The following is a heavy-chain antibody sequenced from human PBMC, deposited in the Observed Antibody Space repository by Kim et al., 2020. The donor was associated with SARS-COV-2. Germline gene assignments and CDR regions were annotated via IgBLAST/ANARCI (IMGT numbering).Heavy chain of an antibody. V-gene: IGHV3-43*01. CDR3: AKDRGVIAAAGPFDY. D-gene: IGHD6-13*01. Sequence: DSVKGRFTISRDNRKNSLYLQMNSLRAEDTALYYCAKDRGVIAAAGPFDYWGQGTLVTVSS. J-gene: IGHJ4*02.